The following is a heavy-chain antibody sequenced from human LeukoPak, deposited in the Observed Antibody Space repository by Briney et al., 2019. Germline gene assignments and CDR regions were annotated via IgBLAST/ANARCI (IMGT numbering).Heavy chain of an antibody. D-gene: IGHD3-10*01. CDR2: ISGSGSTK. J-gene: IGHJ3*02. CDR3: ARFYGLGTYEAFDI. CDR1: GFIFSNYD. V-gene: IGHV3-48*03. Sequence: PGGSLRLSCVASGFIFSNYDVNWVRQAPGKGLEWLAYISGSGSTKYYADSVKGRFTISRDNAKNSLYLYMNRLRAGDTAVYYCARFYGLGTYEAFDIWGQGTWVTVSS.